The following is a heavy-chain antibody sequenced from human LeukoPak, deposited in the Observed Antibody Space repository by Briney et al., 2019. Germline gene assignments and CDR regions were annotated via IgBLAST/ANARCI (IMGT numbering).Heavy chain of an antibody. CDR3: AREIPEYDYVWGSYRSPLFDP. D-gene: IGHD3-16*02. CDR2: IYYSGST. CDR1: GGSINGYY. J-gene: IGHJ5*02. V-gene: IGHV4-59*12. Sequence: PSETLSLTCTVSGGSINGYYWSWIRQPPGKGLEWIGYIYYSGSTNYSPSLKSRVTISVDTSKNQFSLRLNSVTAADTAVYYCAREIPEYDYVWGSYRSPLFDPWGQGTLVTVSS.